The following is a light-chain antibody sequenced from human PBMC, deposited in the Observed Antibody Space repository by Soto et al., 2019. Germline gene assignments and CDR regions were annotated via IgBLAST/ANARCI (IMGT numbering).Light chain of an antibody. CDR3: QQYYEVPYT. Sequence: IVMTQSPATLSVSLGERATLSCRASQSVSTDLAWYQQKPGQAPRLLIFGASTRATGIPARFSGSGSGTEFILTITSLQAEDVAVYYCQQYYEVPYTFGQGTKLEIQ. CDR1: QSVSTD. J-gene: IGKJ2*01. V-gene: IGKV3-15*01. CDR2: GAS.